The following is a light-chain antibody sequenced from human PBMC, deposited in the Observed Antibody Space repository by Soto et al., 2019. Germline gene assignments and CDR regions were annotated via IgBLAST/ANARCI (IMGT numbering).Light chain of an antibody. Sequence: QSALTQPPSASGSPGQSVTLSCTGTSSDVGGYNYVSWYQQHPGKAPKLMIYEVSKRPSGVPDRFSGSKSGNTASLTVSGLQAEDEADYYCSSYAGSNKEVFGTGTKLTVL. CDR2: EVS. CDR1: SSDVGGYNY. V-gene: IGLV2-8*01. J-gene: IGLJ1*01. CDR3: SSYAGSNKEV.